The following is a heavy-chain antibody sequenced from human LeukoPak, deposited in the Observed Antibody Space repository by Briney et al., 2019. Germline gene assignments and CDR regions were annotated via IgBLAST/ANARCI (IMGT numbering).Heavy chain of an antibody. CDR2: IGWNSGSI. CDR1: GFTFDDYA. D-gene: IGHD4-17*01. CDR3: AKGDYGDYAFDI. J-gene: IGHJ3*02. Sequence: GGSLRLSCAASGFTFDDYAMPWVRQAPGKGLEWVSGIGWNSGSIGYADSVKGRFTISRDNAKNSLYLQMNSLRAEDTALYYCAKGDYGDYAFDIWGQGTMVSVSS. V-gene: IGHV3-9*01.